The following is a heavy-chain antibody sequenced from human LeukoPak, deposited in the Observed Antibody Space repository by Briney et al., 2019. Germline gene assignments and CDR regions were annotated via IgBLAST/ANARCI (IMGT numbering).Heavy chain of an antibody. J-gene: IGHJ5*01. CDR1: GFTFSNYW. D-gene: IGHD5-24*01. V-gene: IGHV3-74*01. Sequence: GGSLRLSCAASGFTFSNYWVHWVRQAPGKGLVWVSRVNSDGSSTGYADSVKGRFTISRDSAKNTLYLQMNSLRAEDTAVYYCARGSGDGYNWPFDFWGQGTLVTVSS. CDR2: VNSDGSST. CDR3: ARGSGDGYNWPFDF.